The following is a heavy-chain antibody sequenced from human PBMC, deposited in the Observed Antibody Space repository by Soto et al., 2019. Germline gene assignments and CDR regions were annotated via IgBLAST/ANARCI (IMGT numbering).Heavy chain of an antibody. CDR2: IIPMFGST. J-gene: IGHJ4*02. D-gene: IGHD5-12*01. Sequence: SVKVSCKASGGTFSHSTVAWVRRAPGHRPEWMGMIIPMFGSTNSAQKFRDRVTFSADTYTNTAYMELSSLRSEDTAVYYCATPSGLLGQYSALPDNWGQGTLVTVSS. V-gene: IGHV1-69*08. CDR1: GGTFSHST. CDR3: ATPSGLLGQYSALPDN.